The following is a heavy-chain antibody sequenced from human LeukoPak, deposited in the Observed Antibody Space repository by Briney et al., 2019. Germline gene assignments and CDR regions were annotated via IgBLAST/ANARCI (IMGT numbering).Heavy chain of an antibody. CDR2: INHSGST. CDR1: GGSFIGYY. Sequence: PSATLSLTCAVYGGSFIGYYWSWIRPPPGKGLEWIWEINHSGSTNYNPSLKSRVTISVDTSKNQFSLKLSSVTAADTAVYYCAREGYDFWSGYSHYRDVWGKGNTVTVSS. D-gene: IGHD3-3*01. CDR3: AREGYDFWSGYSHYRDV. V-gene: IGHV4-34*01. J-gene: IGHJ6*03.